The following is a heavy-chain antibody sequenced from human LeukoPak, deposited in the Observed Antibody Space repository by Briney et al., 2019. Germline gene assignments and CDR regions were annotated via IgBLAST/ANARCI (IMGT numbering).Heavy chain of an antibody. CDR2: IWYDGSNK. CDR1: GFTFSSYG. CDR3: ASRFEWLSSFDY. D-gene: IGHD3-3*01. J-gene: IGHJ4*02. Sequence: GGSLRLSCAASGFTFSSYGMHWVRQAPGKGLEWVAVIWYDGSNKCYADSVKGRFTISRDNSKNTLYLQMNSLRAEDTAVYYCASRFEWLSSFDYWGQGTLVTVSS. V-gene: IGHV3-33*01.